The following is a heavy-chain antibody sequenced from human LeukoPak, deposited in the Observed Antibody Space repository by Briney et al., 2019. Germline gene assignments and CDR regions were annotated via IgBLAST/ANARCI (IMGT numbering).Heavy chain of an antibody. CDR2: IYYSGST. CDR3: ARGGVPGGFYGSFDY. V-gene: IGHV4-59*01. CDR1: GGSISTYY. Sequence: SETLSLTCTVSGGSISTYYWSWMRQPPGRGLEWIGYIYYSGSTNHNPSLQSRATISVDTSKNQFSLKLNSVTAADTAVYYCARGGVPGGFYGSFDYWGQGPLVSVS. D-gene: IGHD3-3*01. J-gene: IGHJ4*02.